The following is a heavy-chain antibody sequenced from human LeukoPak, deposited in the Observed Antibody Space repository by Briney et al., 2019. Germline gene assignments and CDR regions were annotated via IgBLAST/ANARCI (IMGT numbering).Heavy chain of an antibody. J-gene: IGHJ4*02. CDR3: ARGPYYDSSGGY. D-gene: IGHD3-22*01. Sequence: SETLSLTCAVYGGSFSGYYWSWIRQPPGKGLEWIGEINHSGSTNYNPSLKSRVTISVDTSKNQFSLKLSSVTAADTTVYYGARGPYYDSSGGYWGQGTLVTVSS. CDR2: INHSGST. CDR1: GGSFSGYY. V-gene: IGHV4-34*01.